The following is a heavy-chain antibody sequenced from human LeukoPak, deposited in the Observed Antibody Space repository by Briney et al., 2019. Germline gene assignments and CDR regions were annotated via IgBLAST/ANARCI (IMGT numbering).Heavy chain of an antibody. V-gene: IGHV3-11*04. D-gene: IGHD6-19*01. CDR1: GFTFSDYY. Sequence: GGSLRLSCAASGFTFSDYYMTWIRQAPGKGLEWVSYISSSGSTIYYAGSVKGRFTVSRDNAKNSLYLQMNSLRAEDTAVYYCAREASSGWFDCWGQGTLVTVSS. CDR3: AREASSGWFDC. J-gene: IGHJ5*01. CDR2: ISSSGSTI.